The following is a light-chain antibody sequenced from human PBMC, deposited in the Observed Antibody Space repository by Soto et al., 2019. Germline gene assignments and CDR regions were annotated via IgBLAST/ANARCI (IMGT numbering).Light chain of an antibody. CDR2: SNN. CDR3: AIWDDTLNVV. Sequence: QPVLTQPPSASGTPGQRVTISCSGSSSNIGSNTVNWYQQLPGTAPKLLIHSNNQRPSGVPDRFSGSKSGTSASLAISGLQSEDEADYYCAIWDDTLNVVFGGGTKVTVL. J-gene: IGLJ2*01. V-gene: IGLV1-44*01. CDR1: SSNIGSNT.